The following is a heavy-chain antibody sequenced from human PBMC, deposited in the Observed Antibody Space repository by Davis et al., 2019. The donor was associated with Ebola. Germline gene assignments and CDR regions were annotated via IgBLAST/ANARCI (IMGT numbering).Heavy chain of an antibody. V-gene: IGHV4-59*12. Sequence: SETLSLTCTVSGGSISSYYWSWIRQPPGKGLEWIGYIYYSGSTNYNPSLKSRVTISVDTSKNQFSLKLSSVTAADTAVYYCAREVGLLWFGELLYTSGYYFDYWGQGTLVTVSS. D-gene: IGHD3-10*01. J-gene: IGHJ4*02. CDR2: IYYSGST. CDR3: AREVGLLWFGELLYTSGYYFDY. CDR1: GGSISSYY.